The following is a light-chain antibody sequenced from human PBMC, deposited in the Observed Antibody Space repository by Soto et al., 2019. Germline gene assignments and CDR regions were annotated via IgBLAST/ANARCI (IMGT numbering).Light chain of an antibody. J-gene: IGLJ1*01. CDR3: AAWDDSLSGLYV. CDR2: RNN. Sequence: QSVLTQPPSASGTPGQRVTLSCSGSSSKIGSNYVYWYQQLPGTAPKLLIYRNNQRPSGVPDRLSGSKSGTSASLAISGLRSEDEADYYCAAWDDSLSGLYVFGTGTKLTVL. V-gene: IGLV1-47*01. CDR1: SSKIGSNY.